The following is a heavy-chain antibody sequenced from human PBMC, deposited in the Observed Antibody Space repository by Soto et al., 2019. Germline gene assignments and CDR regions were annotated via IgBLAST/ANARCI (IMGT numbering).Heavy chain of an antibody. CDR1: GGSFSGYY. CDR2: INHSGST. V-gene: IGHV4-34*01. Sequence: SETLSLTCAVYGGSFSGYYWSWIRQPPGKGLEWIGEINHSGSTNYNPSLKSRVTISVDTSKNQFSLKLSSVTAADTAVHYCARRAVIKYNWFDPWGQGTLVTVS. CDR3: ARRAVIKYNWFDP. J-gene: IGHJ5*02. D-gene: IGHD2-21*01.